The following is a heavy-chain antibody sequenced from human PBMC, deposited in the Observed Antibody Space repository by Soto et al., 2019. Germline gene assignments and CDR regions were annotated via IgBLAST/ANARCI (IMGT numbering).Heavy chain of an antibody. V-gene: IGHV3-33*06. CDR2: IWYDGSNK. D-gene: IGHD3-10*01. Sequence: PGGSLRLSCAASGFTFSSYGMHWVRQAPGKGLEWVAVIWYDGSNKYYADSVKGRFTISRDNSKNTLYLQMNSLRAEDTAVYYCAKVYSPFTMVRGVIITTYFDYWGQGT. CDR3: AKVYSPFTMVRGVIITTYFDY. J-gene: IGHJ4*02. CDR1: GFTFSSYG.